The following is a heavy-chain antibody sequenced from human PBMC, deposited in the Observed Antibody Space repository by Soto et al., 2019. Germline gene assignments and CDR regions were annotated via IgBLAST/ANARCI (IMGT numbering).Heavy chain of an antibody. CDR1: GGSISSGGYS. CDR2: IYHSGST. J-gene: IGHJ5*02. V-gene: IGHV4-30-2*01. Sequence: PSETLSLTCAVSGGSISSGGYSWSWIRQPPGKGLEWIGYIYHSGSTYYNPSLKSRVTISVDRSKNQFSLKPSSVTAADTPVYYCARVPWPWGQGTLVTVGS. CDR3: ARVPWP.